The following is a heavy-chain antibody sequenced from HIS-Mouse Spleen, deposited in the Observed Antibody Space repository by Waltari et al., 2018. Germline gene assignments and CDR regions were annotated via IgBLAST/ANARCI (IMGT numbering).Heavy chain of an antibody. V-gene: IGHV4-39*07. D-gene: IGHD6-13*01. CDR2: IDYSGGT. CDR3: AREIPYSSSWYDWYFDL. J-gene: IGHJ2*01. Sequence: QLQLQESGPGLVKPSETLSLTCTVSGGSISSSSYYWGWIRQPPGKGLEWIGSIDYSGGTYYNRCLTGRVTISVDASKNQFSLKRGSVTAADTAVYYCAREIPYSSSWYDWYFDLWGRGTLVTVSS. CDR1: GGSISSSSYY.